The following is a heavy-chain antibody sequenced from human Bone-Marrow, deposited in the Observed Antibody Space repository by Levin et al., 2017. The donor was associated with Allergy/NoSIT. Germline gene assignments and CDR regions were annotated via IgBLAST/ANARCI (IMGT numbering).Heavy chain of an antibody. CDR3: AREPRGFSGYDILYYGMDV. J-gene: IGHJ6*02. V-gene: IGHV3-30-3*01. Sequence: GESLKISCAASGFTFSSYAMHWVRQAPGKGLEWVAVISYDGSNKYYADSVKGRFTISRDNSKNTLYLQMNSLRAEDTAVYYCAREPRGFSGYDILYYGMDVWGQGTTVTVSS. CDR1: GFTFSSYA. CDR2: ISYDGSNK. D-gene: IGHD5-12*01.